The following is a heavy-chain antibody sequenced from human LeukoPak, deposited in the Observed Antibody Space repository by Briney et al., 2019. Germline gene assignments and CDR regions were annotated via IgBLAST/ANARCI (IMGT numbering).Heavy chain of an antibody. CDR3: ASDLGSIDAFDI. Sequence: GGSLRLSCAASGFTFSSYWMHWVRQAPGKGLVWFSRINSDGSSTSYADSVKGRFTISRDNAKNTLYLQMNSQRAEDTAVYYCASDLGSIDAFDIWGQGTMVTVSS. CDR2: INSDGSST. CDR1: GFTFSSYW. J-gene: IGHJ3*02. V-gene: IGHV3-74*01. D-gene: IGHD6-6*01.